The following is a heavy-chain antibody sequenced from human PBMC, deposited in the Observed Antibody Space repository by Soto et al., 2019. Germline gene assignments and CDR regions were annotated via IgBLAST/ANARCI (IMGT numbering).Heavy chain of an antibody. Sequence: ASVKVSCKASGYTFTGYYMHWVRRAPGQGLEWMGWINPNSGGTNYAQKFQGWVTMTRDTSISTAYMELSRLRSDDTAVYYCARYSSSSFYGMDVWGQGTTVTVYS. V-gene: IGHV1-2*04. CDR3: ARYSSSSFYGMDV. CDR1: GYTFTGYY. D-gene: IGHD6-13*01. CDR2: INPNSGGT. J-gene: IGHJ6*02.